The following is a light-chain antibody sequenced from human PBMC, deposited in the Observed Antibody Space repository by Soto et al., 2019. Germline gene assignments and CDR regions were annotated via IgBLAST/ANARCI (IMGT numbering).Light chain of an antibody. J-gene: IGKJ2*01. Sequence: EIVMTQSPGTLSVSPGERATLSCRASQSVRSNLAWYQQKPGQAPRLLIYGASTRATGIPARFSGSGSGTELTLTISSLQSEDVAVYYCQQYNDWPGTFGQGTTLEVK. CDR3: QQYNDWPGT. CDR1: QSVRSN. V-gene: IGKV3-15*01. CDR2: GAS.